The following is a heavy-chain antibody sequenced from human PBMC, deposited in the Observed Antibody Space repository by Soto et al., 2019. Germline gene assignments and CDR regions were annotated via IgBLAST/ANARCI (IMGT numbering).Heavy chain of an antibody. CDR2: VYSTGGT. CDR1: SGPSSSHN. D-gene: IGHD1-1*01. V-gene: IGHV4-59*08. J-gene: IGHJ6*02. CDR3: VRQGIGNLHGLVDV. Sequence: QVQLQQSGPGLVKPSETLSLTCSVSSGPSSSHNWGWIRQPPGRGLEWIGYVYSTGGTSYNPSLKSRVPISADTSTTHISLTLPSVTAADTSVYYCVRQGIGNLHGLVDVWGQGTTVRVSS.